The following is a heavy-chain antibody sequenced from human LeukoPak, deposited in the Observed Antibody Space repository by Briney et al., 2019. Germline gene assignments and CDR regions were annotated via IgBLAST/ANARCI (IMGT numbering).Heavy chain of an antibody. CDR3: ARGPIVVVPAAMAFDY. Sequence: PSQTLSLTCTVSGGSISSGSYYWSWIRQPAGKGLGWIGRIYTSGSTNYNPSLKSRVTISVDTSKNQFSLKLSSVTAADTAVYYCARGPIVVVPAAMAFDYWGQGTLVTVSS. V-gene: IGHV4-61*02. CDR1: GGSISSGSYY. CDR2: IYTSGST. J-gene: IGHJ4*02. D-gene: IGHD2-2*01.